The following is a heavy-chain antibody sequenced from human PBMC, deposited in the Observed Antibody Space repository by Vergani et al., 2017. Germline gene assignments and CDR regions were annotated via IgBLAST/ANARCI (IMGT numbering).Heavy chain of an antibody. CDR2: IYYSGST. Sequence: QLQLQESGPGLVKPSETLSLTCTVSGGSISSSSYYWGWIRQPPGKGLEWIGSIYYSGSTYYNPSLKSRVTISVDTSKNQFCLKLSSVTAADTAVYYCARSKRYCSSTSCQPFDYWGQGTLVTVSS. V-gene: IGHV4-39*01. CDR3: ARSKRYCSSTSCQPFDY. J-gene: IGHJ4*02. CDR1: GGSISSSSYY. D-gene: IGHD2-2*01.